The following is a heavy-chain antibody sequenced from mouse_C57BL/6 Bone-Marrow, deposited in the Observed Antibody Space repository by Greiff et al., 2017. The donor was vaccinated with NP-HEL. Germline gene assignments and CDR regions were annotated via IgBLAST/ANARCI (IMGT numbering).Heavy chain of an antibody. CDR3: ASLYGNYPAWFAY. D-gene: IGHD2-1*01. V-gene: IGHV7-3*01. CDR2: IRNKANGYTT. J-gene: IGHJ3*01. CDR1: GFTFTDYY. Sequence: EVKLVESGGGLVQPGGSLSLSCAASGFTFTDYYMSWVRQPPGKALEWLGFIRNKANGYTTEYSASVKGRFTISRDNSQSILYLQMNALRAEDSATYYCASLYGNYPAWFAYWGQGTLVTVSA.